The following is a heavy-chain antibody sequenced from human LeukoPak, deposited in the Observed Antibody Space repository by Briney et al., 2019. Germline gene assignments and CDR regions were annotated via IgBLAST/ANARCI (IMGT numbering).Heavy chain of an antibody. V-gene: IGHV3-21*01. CDR1: GFSFNKYS. J-gene: IGHJ3*02. D-gene: IGHD3-22*01. Sequence: PGGSLRLSCAASGFSFNKYSMNWVRQAPGKGLEWLSSISSKSGYLSYADSVKGRFTISRDNAKESLFLQMNSLRVEDTAVYYCARDGYDSSGYYFSLDDAFDIWGQGTMVTVSS. CDR2: ISSKSGYL. CDR3: ARDGYDSSGYYFSLDDAFDI.